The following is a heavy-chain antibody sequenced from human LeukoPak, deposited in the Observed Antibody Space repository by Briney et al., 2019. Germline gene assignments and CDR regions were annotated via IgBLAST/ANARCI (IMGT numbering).Heavy chain of an antibody. D-gene: IGHD5-18*01. CDR2: MYSTGNT. V-gene: IGHV4-30-4*01. J-gene: IGHJ4*02. CDR3: ARDSYSYGYGGFDY. Sequence: SETLSLTCTVSGGSISSGDRYWSWIRQAPGKGLEWIEDMYSTGNTYYNPSLKSPVIISVDTSKTQFSLELNSVTAADTAVYYCARDSYSYGYGGFDYWGQGILVTVSS. CDR1: GGSISSGDRY.